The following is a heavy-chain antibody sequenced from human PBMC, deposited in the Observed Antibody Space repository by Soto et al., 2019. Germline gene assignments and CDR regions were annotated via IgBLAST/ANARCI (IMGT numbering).Heavy chain of an antibody. D-gene: IGHD5-12*01. CDR2: INPNSGGT. CDR1: GYTFIGYY. V-gene: IGHV1-2*02. CDR3: ARHSGYDYVFDY. J-gene: IGHJ4*02. Sequence: QVQLVQSGTEVKKPGASVKVSCKASGYTFIGYYIHWVRQAPGQGLEWVGWINPNSGGTTYAQKFQGRVTMTRDTSISTASMELSRLRFDDTAVYYCARHSGYDYVFDYWGQGSQVTVSS.